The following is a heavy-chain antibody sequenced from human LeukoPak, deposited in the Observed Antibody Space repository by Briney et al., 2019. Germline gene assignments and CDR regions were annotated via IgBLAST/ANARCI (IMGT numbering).Heavy chain of an antibody. CDR2: ISDDSNYI. Sequence: GGSLRLSCAASGFTFSSYAMSWVRQAPGKGLEWVSSISDDSNYIYYADSVKGRFTISRDNAKNSLYLQMNSLRAEDTAVYYCAKPTDYWGQGTLVTVSS. CDR3: AKPTDY. D-gene: IGHD1-14*01. CDR1: GFTFSSYA. J-gene: IGHJ4*02. V-gene: IGHV3-21*01.